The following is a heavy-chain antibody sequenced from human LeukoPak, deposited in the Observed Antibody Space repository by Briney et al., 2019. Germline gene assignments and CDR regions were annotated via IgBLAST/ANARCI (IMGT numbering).Heavy chain of an antibody. V-gene: IGHV3-21*01. CDR1: GFTFSSYT. J-gene: IGHJ5*02. CDR2: ISSSNYI. D-gene: IGHD3-16*02. CDR3: ARDREGDYIWGSYRPDWFDP. Sequence: GGSLRLSCAASGFTFSSYTMNWVRHAPGKGLEWVSSISSSNYIYYADSVKGRFTISRDNAKNSLYLQMHSLRAEDTAVYYCARDREGDYIWGSYRPDWFDPWGQGTLVTVSS.